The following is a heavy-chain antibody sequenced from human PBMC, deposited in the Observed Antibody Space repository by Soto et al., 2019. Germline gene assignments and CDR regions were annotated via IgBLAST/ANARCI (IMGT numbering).Heavy chain of an antibody. CDR1: GYTFTSYG. D-gene: IGHD3-3*01. Sequence: ASVKVSCKASGYTFTSYGISWVRQAPGQGLEGMGWISAYNGNTNYAQKLQGRVTMTTDTSTSTAYMELRSLRSDDTAVYYCARVGATDFWSGYYTYNWFDPRGPGTLVTVSS. CDR3: ARVGATDFWSGYYTYNWFDP. V-gene: IGHV1-18*01. J-gene: IGHJ5*02. CDR2: ISAYNGNT.